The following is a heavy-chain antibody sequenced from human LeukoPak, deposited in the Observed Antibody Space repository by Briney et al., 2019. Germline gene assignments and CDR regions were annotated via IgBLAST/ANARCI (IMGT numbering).Heavy chain of an antibody. CDR1: GYTFTSYG. V-gene: IGHV1-18*01. CDR3: ARDRYIGTMVRGVLDY. J-gene: IGHJ4*02. Sequence: ASVKVSCKASGYTFTSYGISWVRQAPGQGLEWMGWISAYNGNTNYAQKLQGRVTMTTDTSTGTAYMELRSLRSDDTAVYYCARDRYIGTMVRGVLDYWGQGTLVTVSS. D-gene: IGHD3-10*01. CDR2: ISAYNGNT.